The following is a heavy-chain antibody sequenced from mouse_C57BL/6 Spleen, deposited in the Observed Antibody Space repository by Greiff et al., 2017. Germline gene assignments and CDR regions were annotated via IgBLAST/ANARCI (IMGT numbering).Heavy chain of an antibody. J-gene: IGHJ4*01. CDR3: ARSYYDYDVFAMDY. V-gene: IGHV1-80*01. CDR2: IYPGDGDT. CDR1: GYAFSSYW. Sequence: VQLKQSGAELVKPGASVKISCKASGYAFSSYWMNWVKQRPGKGLEWIGQIYPGDGDTNYNGKFKGKATLTADKSSSTAYMQLSSLTSEDSAVYFCARSYYDYDVFAMDYWGQGTSVTVSS. D-gene: IGHD2-4*01.